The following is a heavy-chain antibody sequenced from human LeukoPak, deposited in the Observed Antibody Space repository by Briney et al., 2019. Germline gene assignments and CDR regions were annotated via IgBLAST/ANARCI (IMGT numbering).Heavy chain of an antibody. CDR3: ARDVKIGATWNYILGNFDY. CDR2: IYYSGNT. CDR1: GGYISSYS. V-gene: IGHV4-59*12. J-gene: IGHJ4*02. D-gene: IGHD1-7*01. Sequence: SETLSLTCTVSGGYISSYSWSWIRQPPGKGLEWIGYIYYSGNTNYNPSLKSRVTISVDTSKDQFSLNLSSVTAADTAVYYCARDVKIGATWNYILGNFDYWGQGTLVSVSS.